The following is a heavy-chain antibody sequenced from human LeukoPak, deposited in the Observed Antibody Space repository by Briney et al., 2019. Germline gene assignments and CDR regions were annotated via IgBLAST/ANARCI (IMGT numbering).Heavy chain of an antibody. D-gene: IGHD3-22*01. V-gene: IGHV3-20*04. CDR3: ARANTMIVVADRHDAFDI. CDR1: GFTFDDYG. CDR2: MNWNGGST. J-gene: IGHJ3*02. Sequence: GGSLRLSCAASGFTFDDYGMSWVRHAPGKGLEWVFGMNWNGGSTGYADSVKGRFTISRDNAKSSLYLQMNSLRAEDTALYYCARANTMIVVADRHDAFDIWGQGTMVTVSS.